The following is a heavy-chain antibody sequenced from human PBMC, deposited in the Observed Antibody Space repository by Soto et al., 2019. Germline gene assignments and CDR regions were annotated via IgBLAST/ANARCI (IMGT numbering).Heavy chain of an antibody. CDR3: ARDPYSNYVVRGMDV. V-gene: IGHV1-69*12. CDR2: IIPIFGTA. D-gene: IGHD4-4*01. J-gene: IGHJ6*02. Sequence: QVQLVQSGAEVKKPGSSVKVSCKASGGTFSSYAISWVRQAPGQGLEWMGGIIPIFGTANYAQKFQGRVTIXXDXSXNTAYMELSSLRSEDTAVYYCARDPYSNYVVRGMDVWGQGTTVTVSS. CDR1: GGTFSSYA.